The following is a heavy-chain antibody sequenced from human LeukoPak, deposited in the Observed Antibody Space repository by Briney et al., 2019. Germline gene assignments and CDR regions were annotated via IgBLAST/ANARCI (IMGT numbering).Heavy chain of an antibody. D-gene: IGHD6-13*01. V-gene: IGHV1-2*02. CDR3: ASTTGWSIAAAGAYYFDY. CDR2: INPNSGGT. Sequence: AASVKVSCKASGYTFTGYHTHWVRRAPGQGLEWMGWINPNSGGTNYAQKFQGRVTMTRDTSISTAYMELSRLRSDDTAVYYCASTTGWSIAAAGAYYFDYWGQGTLVTVSS. J-gene: IGHJ4*02. CDR1: GYTFTGYH.